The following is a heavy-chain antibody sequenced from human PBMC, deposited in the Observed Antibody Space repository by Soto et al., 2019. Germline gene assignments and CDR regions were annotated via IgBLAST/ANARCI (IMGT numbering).Heavy chain of an antibody. J-gene: IGHJ4*02. Sequence: GGSLRLSCSASGFTFSSYAMSWVRQAPGKGLEWISHITSSSTIYYADSVKGRFTISRDNAKNSLYLQMNSLRAEDTAVYYCARDFFGDYSFDYWGQGTLVTVSS. CDR2: ITSSSTI. V-gene: IGHV3-48*01. CDR1: GFTFSSYA. D-gene: IGHD4-17*01. CDR3: ARDFFGDYSFDY.